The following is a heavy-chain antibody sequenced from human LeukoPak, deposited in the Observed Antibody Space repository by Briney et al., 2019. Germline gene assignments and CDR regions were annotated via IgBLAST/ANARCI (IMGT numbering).Heavy chain of an antibody. CDR3: ARGLAATTVTTFDKRYYFDY. V-gene: IGHV4-31*03. J-gene: IGHJ4*02. Sequence: PSQTLSLTCTVSGGSISSGGYYWSWIRQHPGKGPEWIGYIYYSGSTYYNPSLKSRVTISVDTSKNQFSLKLSSVTAADTAVYYCARGLAATTVTTFDKRYYFDYWGQGTLVTVSS. CDR2: IYYSGST. D-gene: IGHD4-17*01. CDR1: GGSISSGGYY.